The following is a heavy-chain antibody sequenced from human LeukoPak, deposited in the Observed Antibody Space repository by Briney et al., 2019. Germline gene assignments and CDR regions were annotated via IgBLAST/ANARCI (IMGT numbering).Heavy chain of an antibody. CDR2: IIPIFGTA. V-gene: IGHV1-69*13. D-gene: IGHD5-12*01. Sequence: ASVKVSCKASGGTFSSYAISWVRQAPGQGLEWMGGIIPIFGTANYAQKFQGRVTITADESTSTAYMEPSSLRSEDTAAYYCARAGNIVATSPYYYYGMDVWGQGTTVTVSS. CDR3: ARAGNIVATSPYYYYGMDV. J-gene: IGHJ6*02. CDR1: GGTFSSYA.